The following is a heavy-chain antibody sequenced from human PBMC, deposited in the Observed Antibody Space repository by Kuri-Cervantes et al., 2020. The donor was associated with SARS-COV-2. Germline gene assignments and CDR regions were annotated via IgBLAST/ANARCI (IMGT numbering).Heavy chain of an antibody. V-gene: IGHV1-69*10. CDR3: ASDGVSGSLSLDF. CDR1: GGTFSSYA. J-gene: IGHJ4*02. Sequence: SVKVSCKASGGTFSSYAISWVRQAPGQGLEWMGGIMPALGMPNYAQKFRDRATITADTSTATAFLELSGLKSEDTALYYCASDGVSGSLSLDFWGQGTLVTVSS. D-gene: IGHD6-19*01. CDR2: IMPALGMP.